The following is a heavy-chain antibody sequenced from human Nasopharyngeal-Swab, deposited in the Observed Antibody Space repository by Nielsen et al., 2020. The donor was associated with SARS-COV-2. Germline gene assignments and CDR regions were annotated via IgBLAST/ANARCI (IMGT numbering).Heavy chain of an antibody. V-gene: IGHV4-31*03. Sequence: LRLSSTVSGGSISRCGYYWSWIRQHPGTGLEWLGYIYYSGSTYYNPSLKSRVTISVDTSKNQFSLKLSSVTASDTAVYYCARARITMIVVVDAFDIWGQGTMVTVSS. D-gene: IGHD3-22*01. CDR1: GGSISRCGYY. J-gene: IGHJ3*02. CDR3: ARARITMIVVVDAFDI. CDR2: IYYSGST.